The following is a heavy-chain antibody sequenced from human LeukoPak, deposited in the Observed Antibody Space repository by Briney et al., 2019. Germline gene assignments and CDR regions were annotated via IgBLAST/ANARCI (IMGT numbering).Heavy chain of an antibody. Sequence: SETLSLTCTVSGGSISSSSYYWGWIRQPPGKGLEWIESISYSGSTYYNPSLKSRVTISVDTSKNQFSLKLSSVTAADTAVYYCARSVDSLLNFDYWGQGTLVTVSS. D-gene: IGHD3-22*01. J-gene: IGHJ4*02. CDR3: ARSVDSLLNFDY. V-gene: IGHV4-39*01. CDR1: GGSISSSSYY. CDR2: ISYSGST.